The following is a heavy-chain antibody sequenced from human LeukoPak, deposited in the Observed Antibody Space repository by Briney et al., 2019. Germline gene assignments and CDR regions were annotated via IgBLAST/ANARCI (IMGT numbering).Heavy chain of an antibody. D-gene: IGHD3-22*01. CDR1: GGSISSSSYY. CDR2: IYYSGST. V-gene: IGHV4-39*07. Sequence: SSETLSLTCTVPGGSISSSSYYWGWIRQPPGKGLEWIGSIYYSGSTYYNPSLKSRVTISVDTSKNQFSLKLSSVTAADTAVYYCASLDSSGYYGHYFDYWGQGTLVTVSS. J-gene: IGHJ4*02. CDR3: ASLDSSGYYGHYFDY.